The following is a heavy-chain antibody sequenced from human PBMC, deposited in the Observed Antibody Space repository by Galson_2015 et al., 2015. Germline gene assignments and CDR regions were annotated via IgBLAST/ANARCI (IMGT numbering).Heavy chain of an antibody. Sequence: QSGAEVKKPGESLTISCKGSGYSFTSYWIGWVRQMPGKGLEWMGIIYPGDSDTRYSPSFQGQVTISADKSISTAYLQWSSLKASDIAMYYCARQRAYYYDSSGYYYGSAYYFDYWGQGTLVTVSS. D-gene: IGHD3-22*01. J-gene: IGHJ4*02. CDR3: ARQRAYYYDSSGYYYGSAYYFDY. CDR1: GYSFTSYW. CDR2: IYPGDSDT. V-gene: IGHV5-51*01.